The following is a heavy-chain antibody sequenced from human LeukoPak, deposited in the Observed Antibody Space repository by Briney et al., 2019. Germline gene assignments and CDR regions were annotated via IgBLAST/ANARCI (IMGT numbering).Heavy chain of an antibody. CDR3: ASGDPYTPSLHY. D-gene: IGHD3-10*01. CDR2: ISSSCSTI. J-gene: IGHJ4*02. V-gene: IGHV3-48*02. CDR1: GFTFSSSS. Sequence: PGGSLRLSCAASGFTFSSSSMNWVRQAPGQGLEWVSYISSSCSTIYSADSVEGRFTISRDNAKNSLYLQMNSLRDEDTAVYYCASGDPYTPSLHYWGQGTLVTVSS.